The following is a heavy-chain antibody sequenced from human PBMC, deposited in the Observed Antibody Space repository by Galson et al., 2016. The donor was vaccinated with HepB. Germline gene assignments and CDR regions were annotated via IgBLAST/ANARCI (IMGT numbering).Heavy chain of an antibody. CDR1: GLTFTIQY. V-gene: IGHV3-7*01. J-gene: IGHJ5*02. CDR3: ARSAYQYDSRSYYYGEEWFDP. Sequence: SLRLSCAVSGLTFTIQYMSWVRQAPGKGLEWVANIEKDGGEENYVHTVQGRFTISRDNAKNSRYLQMNSLRAEDTAVYYCARSAYQYDSRSYYYGEEWFDPWGQGTLVTVSS. CDR2: IEKDGGEE. D-gene: IGHD3-22*01.